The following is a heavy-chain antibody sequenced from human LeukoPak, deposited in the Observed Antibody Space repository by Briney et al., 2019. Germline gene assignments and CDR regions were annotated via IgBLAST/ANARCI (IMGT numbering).Heavy chain of an antibody. V-gene: IGHV3-30-3*01. Sequence: PGGSLRLSCAASGLSFSNYAMNGVRQAPGKGLDWVAVISYDGTNKYYADSVKGRFTISRDNSKNTLYLQMNSLRAEDTAVYYCAREADGSDYWGQGTLVSVSS. CDR2: ISYDGTNK. J-gene: IGHJ4*02. CDR1: GLSFSNYA. CDR3: AREADGSDY. D-gene: IGHD3-10*01.